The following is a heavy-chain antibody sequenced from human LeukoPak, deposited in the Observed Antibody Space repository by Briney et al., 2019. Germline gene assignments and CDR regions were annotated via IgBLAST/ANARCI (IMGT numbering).Heavy chain of an antibody. CDR1: GGSFSGYY. CDR3: ARGTSGYYRDY. CDR2: INHSGST. J-gene: IGHJ4*02. V-gene: IGHV4-34*01. Sequence: SETLSLTCAVYGGSFSGYYWSWIRQPPGKGLEWIGEINHSGSTNYNPSLKSRVTISVDTSKNQFSLKLSSVTAADTAVYYCARGTSGYYRDYWGQGTLVTVSS. D-gene: IGHD3-22*01.